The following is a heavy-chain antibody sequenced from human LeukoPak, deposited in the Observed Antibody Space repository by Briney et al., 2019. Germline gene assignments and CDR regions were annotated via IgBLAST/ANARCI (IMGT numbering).Heavy chain of an antibody. Sequence: SGGSLRLSCAASGFTFTSYAMSWVRQAPGKGLEWVSYIGSGGTTIYYTDSVQGRFTVSRDNTKNSLYLQMSSLRAEDTAVYYCARDLQGLTAQNDAFNICGQGTMVTVSS. V-gene: IGHV3-48*04. CDR2: IGSGGTTI. D-gene: IGHD4/OR15-4a*01. J-gene: IGHJ3*02. CDR1: GFTFTSYA. CDR3: ARDLQGLTAQNDAFNI.